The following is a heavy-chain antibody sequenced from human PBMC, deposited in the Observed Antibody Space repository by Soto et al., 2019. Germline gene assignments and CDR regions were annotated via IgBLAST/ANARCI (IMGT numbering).Heavy chain of an antibody. Sequence: SSETLSLTCAVYGGSFSGYYWSWIRQPPGKGLEWIGEINHSGSTNYNPSLKSRVTISVDTSKNQFSLKLSSVTAADTAVYYCARAPGGYYYYYGMDVWGQGTTVTVSS. CDR3: ARAPGGYYYYYGMDV. J-gene: IGHJ6*02. D-gene: IGHD3-10*01. CDR2: INHSGST. V-gene: IGHV4-34*01. CDR1: GGSFSGYY.